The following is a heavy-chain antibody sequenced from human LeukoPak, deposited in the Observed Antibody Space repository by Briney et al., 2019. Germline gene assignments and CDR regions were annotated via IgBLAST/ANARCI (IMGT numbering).Heavy chain of an antibody. Sequence: GGSLRLSCAASGFTFSSHDMNWVRQAPGKGREWVSSISRSGGAPAYADSVKGRFTISRDNSKNTLCLQMNRLRAEDTAVYYCAKDFNWSDAGWGQGTLVTVSS. CDR1: GFTFSSHD. D-gene: IGHD1-20*01. J-gene: IGHJ4*02. CDR3: AKDFNWSDAG. V-gene: IGHV3-23*01. CDR2: ISRSGGAP.